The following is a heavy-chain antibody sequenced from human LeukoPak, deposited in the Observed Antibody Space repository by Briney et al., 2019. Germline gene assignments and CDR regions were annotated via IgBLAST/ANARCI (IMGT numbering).Heavy chain of an antibody. J-gene: IGHJ4*02. D-gene: IGHD3-22*01. CDR3: AKDYSVTVVVLFDY. CDR1: GFTFSNYA. V-gene: IGHV3-23*01. Sequence: VGSLRLSCAASGFTFSNYAMTWVRQAPGKGLEWVSSIDESGGTYYADSVKGRFTISRDNSKNTLYLQMNSLRAEDTAVYYCAKDYSVTVVVLFDYWGQGTLVTVSS. CDR2: IDESGGT.